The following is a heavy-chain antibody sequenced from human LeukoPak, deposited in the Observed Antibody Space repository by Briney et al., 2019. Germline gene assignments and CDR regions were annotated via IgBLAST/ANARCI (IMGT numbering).Heavy chain of an antibody. V-gene: IGHV3-53*01. Sequence: GGSLRLSCVASGFTVSSNYMSWVRQAPGKGLEWISVIYSGGSTYYADSVKGRFTISRDNSKNTLYLQMNSLRVEDTAVYYCARDYGVAEGYWGQGTLVTVSS. D-gene: IGHD6-19*01. CDR3: ARDYGVAEGY. CDR1: GFTVSSNY. CDR2: IYSGGST. J-gene: IGHJ4*02.